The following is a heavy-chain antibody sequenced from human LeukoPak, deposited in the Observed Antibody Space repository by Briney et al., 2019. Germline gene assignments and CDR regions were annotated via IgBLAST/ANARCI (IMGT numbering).Heavy chain of an antibody. V-gene: IGHV3-23*01. Sequence: GGSLRLSCAASGFTFSSYAMSWVRQAPGKGLEWVSAISGSGGGTYYADSVKGRFTISRDNSKNTLYLQMNSLRAEDTAVYYCATQSPRGIVLMWPGYYGMDVWGQGTTVTVSS. CDR2: ISGSGGGT. J-gene: IGHJ6*02. CDR3: ATQSPRGIVLMWPGYYGMDV. CDR1: GFTFSSYA. D-gene: IGHD2-8*01.